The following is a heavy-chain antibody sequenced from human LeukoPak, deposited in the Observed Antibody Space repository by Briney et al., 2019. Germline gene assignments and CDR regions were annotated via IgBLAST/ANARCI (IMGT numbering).Heavy chain of an antibody. CDR1: GGSISSRSYY. J-gene: IGHJ4*02. Sequence: SEALSLTCTVSGGSISSRSYYWGWIRQPPGKGLEWIGSIYYSGSTYYNPSLKSRVTISVDTSKNQFSLKLSSVTAADTAVYYCARVIAAAATGVDYWGQGTLVTVSS. V-gene: IGHV4-39*01. CDR3: ARVIAAAATGVDY. D-gene: IGHD6-13*01. CDR2: IYYSGST.